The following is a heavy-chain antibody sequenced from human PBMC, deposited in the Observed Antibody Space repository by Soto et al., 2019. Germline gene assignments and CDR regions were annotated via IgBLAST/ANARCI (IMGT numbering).Heavy chain of an antibody. J-gene: IGHJ6*02. Sequence: EELLVEAGEGLVQPGGSLRLSCAASGFTFSTYSMNWVRQAPGKGLEWISNIRSSSSTKYYADSVKGRFTISRDNARNSLFLQMNSLRDEDTAVYYCARGHGMDVWGQGTRVIVSS. CDR1: GFTFSTYS. V-gene: IGHV3-48*02. CDR2: IRSSSSTK. CDR3: ARGHGMDV.